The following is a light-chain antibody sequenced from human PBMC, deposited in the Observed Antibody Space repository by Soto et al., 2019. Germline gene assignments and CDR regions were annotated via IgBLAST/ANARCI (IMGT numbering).Light chain of an antibody. CDR2: DAS. J-gene: IGKJ2*01. V-gene: IGKV3-11*01. Sequence: EIVLTQSPATLSLSPGEGATLSCRANQSVSSYLAWYQQKPGQAPRLLIYDASNRATGIPARFSGSGSGTDFTLTISSQEPEDFAVYYCQQRSNWPPYTFGQGTKLEIK. CDR1: QSVSSY. CDR3: QQRSNWPPYT.